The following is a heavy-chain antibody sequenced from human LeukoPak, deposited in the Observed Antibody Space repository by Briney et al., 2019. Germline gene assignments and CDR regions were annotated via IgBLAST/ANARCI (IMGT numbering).Heavy chain of an antibody. Sequence: ASVKVSCKASGYTFTSYYMHWVRQAPGQGLEWMGIINPSGGSTSYAQKFQGGVTMTRDTSTSTVYMELSSLRSEDTAVYYCARTEVSDFWSGPTPYYYYYMDVWGKGTTVTVSS. V-gene: IGHV1-46*01. CDR3: ARTEVSDFWSGPTPYYYYYMDV. CDR1: GYTFTSYY. J-gene: IGHJ6*03. CDR2: INPSGGST. D-gene: IGHD3-3*01.